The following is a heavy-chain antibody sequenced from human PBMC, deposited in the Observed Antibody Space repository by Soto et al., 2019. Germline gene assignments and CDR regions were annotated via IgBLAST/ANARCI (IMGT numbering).Heavy chain of an antibody. CDR3: ARARIVVAGTVVDY. V-gene: IGHV4-38-2*01. CDR1: GYSLTSGYY. CDR2: IYHSGDT. J-gene: IGHJ4*02. Sequence: SETLSLTCAVSGYSLTSGYYCGWIRQPPGKGLEWIGSIYHSGDTYYNPSLKSRVTISVDTSKNHFSLKLTSVTAADTAVYYCARARIVVAGTVVDYWGQGTLVTV. D-gene: IGHD6-19*01.